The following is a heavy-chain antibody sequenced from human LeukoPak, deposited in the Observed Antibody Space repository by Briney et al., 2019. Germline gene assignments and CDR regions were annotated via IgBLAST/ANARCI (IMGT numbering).Heavy chain of an antibody. CDR2: ISYDGSNK. J-gene: IGHJ5*02. Sequence: GRSLRLSCAASGFTFSSYAMHWVRQAPGKGLEWVAVISYDGSNKYYADSVKGRFTISRDNSKNTLYLQMNSLRAEDTAVYYCARDYSGYDRTLNWFDPWGQGTLVTVSS. D-gene: IGHD5-12*01. V-gene: IGHV3-30-3*01. CDR3: ARDYSGYDRTLNWFDP. CDR1: GFTFSSYA.